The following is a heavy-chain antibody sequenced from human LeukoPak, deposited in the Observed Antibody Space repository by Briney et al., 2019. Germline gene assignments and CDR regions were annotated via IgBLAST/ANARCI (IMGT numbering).Heavy chain of an antibody. CDR2: IRYDGSNK. CDR3: AKGLDYDFWSGSPWFDP. CDR1: GFTFSSYG. Sequence: QPGGSLRLSCAASGFTFSSYGMHWVRQAPGKGLEWVAFIRYDGSNKYYADSVKGRFTISRDNSKNTLYLQMNSLRAEDTAVYYCAKGLDYDFWSGSPWFDPWGQGTLVTVSS. D-gene: IGHD3-3*01. J-gene: IGHJ5*02. V-gene: IGHV3-30*02.